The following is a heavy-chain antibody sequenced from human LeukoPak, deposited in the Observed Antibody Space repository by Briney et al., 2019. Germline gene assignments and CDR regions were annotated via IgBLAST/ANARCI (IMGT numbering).Heavy chain of an antibody. CDR2: ISSGSSYI. CDR1: GFTLSSYS. J-gene: IGHJ5*02. Sequence: PGGSLRLSCAASGFTLSSYSMNWVRQAPGKGLEWVSSISSGSSYIYYADSVKGRFTISRDNAKNSLYLQMNSLRAEDTAVYYCARSTTDFWSGDFDPWGQGTLVTVSS. CDR3: ARSTTDFWSGDFDP. V-gene: IGHV3-21*01. D-gene: IGHD3-3*01.